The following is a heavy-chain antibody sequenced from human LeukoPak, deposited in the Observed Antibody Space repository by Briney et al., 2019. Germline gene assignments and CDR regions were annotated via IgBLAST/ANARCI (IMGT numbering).Heavy chain of an antibody. CDR2: ISYDGSNK. V-gene: IGHV3-30*04. CDR1: GFTFSSYA. Sequence: GRSLRLSCAASGFTFSSYAMHWVRQAPGKGLEWVAVISYDGSNKYYADSVKGRFTISIDNSKNTLYLQMNSLRAEDTAVYYCARGGVATRKPPLDYWGQGTLVTVSS. CDR3: ARGGVATRKPPLDY. J-gene: IGHJ4*02. D-gene: IGHD5-12*01.